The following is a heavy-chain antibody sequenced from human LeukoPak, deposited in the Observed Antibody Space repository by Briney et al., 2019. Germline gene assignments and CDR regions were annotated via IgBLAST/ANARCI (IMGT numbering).Heavy chain of an antibody. CDR3: ARGRSWYPYYMDV. D-gene: IGHD6-13*01. CDR2: MNPNSGNT. Sequence: ASVKVSCKASGYTFTGYYMHWVRQAPGQGLEWMGWMNPNSGNTGYAQKFQGRVTMTRNTSISTAYMELSSLRSEDTAVYYCARGRSWYPYYMDVWGKGTTVTISS. V-gene: IGHV1-8*02. J-gene: IGHJ6*03. CDR1: GYTFTGYY.